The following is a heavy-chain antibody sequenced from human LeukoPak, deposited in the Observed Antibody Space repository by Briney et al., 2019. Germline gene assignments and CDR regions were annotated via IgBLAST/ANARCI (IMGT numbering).Heavy chain of an antibody. D-gene: IGHD3-22*01. CDR3: ARDYYDSSGYYYAFDY. CDR1: GYTFTSYA. V-gene: IGHV1-3*03. CDR2: INAGNGNT. Sequence: ASVKVSCKASGYTFTSYAMHWVRQAPGHRLEWMGWINAGNGNTKYSQEFQGRVTITRDTSASTAYMELSSLRSEDMAVYYCARDYYDSSGYYYAFDYWGQGTLVTVSS. J-gene: IGHJ4*02.